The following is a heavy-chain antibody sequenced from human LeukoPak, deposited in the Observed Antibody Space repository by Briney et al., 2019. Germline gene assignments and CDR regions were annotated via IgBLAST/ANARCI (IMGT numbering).Heavy chain of an antibody. V-gene: IGHV4-61*01. J-gene: IGHJ6*02. CDR2: IYYSGST. D-gene: IGHD6-6*01. Sequence: SETLSLTCTVSGGSVSSGSYYWSWIRQPPGKGLEWIGYIYYSGSTKYNPSLKSRVTISVDTSKNQFSLKLSSVTAADTAVYYCAREPFSSSSSYYYYGMDVWGQGTTVTVSS. CDR1: GGSVSSGSYY. CDR3: AREPFSSSSSYYYYGMDV.